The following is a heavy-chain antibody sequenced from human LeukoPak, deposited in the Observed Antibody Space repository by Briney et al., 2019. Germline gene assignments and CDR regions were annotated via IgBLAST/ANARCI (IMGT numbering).Heavy chain of an antibody. Sequence: GSLRLSCAASGFTVSSNYMTWVRQPPGKGLEWIGGINHSGSTNYSPSLKSRVTISVDTSKNQFSLKLSSVTAADTAVYYCARGKNHYGSGSYYNAKPRPLNWFDPWGQGTLVTVSS. CDR2: INHSGST. CDR1: GFTVSSNY. CDR3: ARGKNHYGSGSYYNAKPRPLNWFDP. D-gene: IGHD3-10*01. V-gene: IGHV4-34*01. J-gene: IGHJ5*02.